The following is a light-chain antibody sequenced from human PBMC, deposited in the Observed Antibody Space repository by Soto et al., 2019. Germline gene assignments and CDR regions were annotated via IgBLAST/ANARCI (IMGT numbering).Light chain of an antibody. J-gene: IGKJ4*01. V-gene: IGKV1-5*03. Sequence: DIQMTQSPSTLSASVGERVTMTCRATQSVSTWLAWYQQKPGKVPKLLIYKAYSLESGVPSRFSGSGSGTEFTLTISSLQPDDFATYYCQQYNSNPLTFGGGTKVEIK. CDR1: QSVSTW. CDR3: QQYNSNPLT. CDR2: KAY.